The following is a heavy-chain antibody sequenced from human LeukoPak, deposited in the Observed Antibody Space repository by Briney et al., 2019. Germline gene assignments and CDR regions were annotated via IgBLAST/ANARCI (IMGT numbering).Heavy chain of an antibody. J-gene: IGHJ4*02. D-gene: IGHD6-19*01. V-gene: IGHV4-39*01. CDR3: ARRPPSAVAGKVFDY. CDR1: GGSISRSSYV. CDR2: IYYSGST. Sequence: SETLSLTCTVSGGSISRSSYVCGWIRQPPGEGLEWVGSIYYSGSTYYNPSLKCRVTISVDTSKTQFSLKLNSVTAADTAVYYCARRPPSAVAGKVFDYWGQGTLVTVSS.